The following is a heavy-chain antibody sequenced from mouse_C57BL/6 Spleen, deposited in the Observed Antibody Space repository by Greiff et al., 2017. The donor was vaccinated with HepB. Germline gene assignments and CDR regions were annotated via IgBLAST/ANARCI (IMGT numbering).Heavy chain of an antibody. CDR2: IDPSDSET. D-gene: IGHD1-1*01. V-gene: IGHV1-52*01. CDR1: GYTFTSYW. J-gene: IGHJ2*01. CDR3: AREPYYYGSSPYYFDY. Sequence: QVQLQQPGAELVRPGSSVKLSCKASGYTFTSYWMHWVKQRPIQGLEWIGNIDPSDSETHYNQKFKDKATLTVDKSSSTAYMQLSSLTSEDSAVYYCAREPYYYGSSPYYFDYWGQGTTLTVSS.